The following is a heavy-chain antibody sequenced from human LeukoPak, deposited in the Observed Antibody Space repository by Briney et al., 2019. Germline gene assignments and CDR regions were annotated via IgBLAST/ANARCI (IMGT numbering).Heavy chain of an antibody. CDR3: ARHGPYGSGSYLH. J-gene: IGHJ4*02. Sequence: GESLKISCKASGYSFTTYWIGRVRQMPGKGLEWMGIIYPGDSDTRYSPSFQGQVTISADKSISTAYLQWSSLKASDTAMYYCARHGPYGSGSYLHWGQGTLVTVSS. V-gene: IGHV5-51*01. D-gene: IGHD3-10*01. CDR1: GYSFTTYW. CDR2: IYPGDSDT.